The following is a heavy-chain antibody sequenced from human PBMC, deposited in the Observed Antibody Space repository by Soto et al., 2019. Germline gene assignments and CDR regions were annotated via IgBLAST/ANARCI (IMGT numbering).Heavy chain of an antibody. CDR3: GRWNGDDCHSPVDY. J-gene: IGHJ4*02. Sequence: QVQLVESGGGVVQPGGSLRLSCAASGFTFSNFGMHWVRQAPGKGLEWVADITKNGRNKDYADSVKGRLAISRDNSKNTLELQMNSLRVEDTAMYYCGRWNGDDCHSPVDYWGQGTLVTVSS. CDR2: ITKNGRNK. D-gene: IGHD2-21*02. CDR1: GFTFSNFG. V-gene: IGHV3-30*03.